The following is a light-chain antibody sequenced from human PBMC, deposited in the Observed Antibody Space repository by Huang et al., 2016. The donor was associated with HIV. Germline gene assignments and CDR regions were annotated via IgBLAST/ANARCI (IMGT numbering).Light chain of an antibody. Sequence: IQLTQSLSSLSASVGDRVTITCRASQDIGSYLAWYQQKPGKAPNLLIYAASTLESGVPSRFSGSGSGTDFTLTINNLQPEDFATYYCLQLNSYPGAFGPGTNVDV. CDR2: AAS. CDR1: QDIGSY. CDR3: LQLNSYPGA. V-gene: IGKV1-9*01. J-gene: IGKJ3*01.